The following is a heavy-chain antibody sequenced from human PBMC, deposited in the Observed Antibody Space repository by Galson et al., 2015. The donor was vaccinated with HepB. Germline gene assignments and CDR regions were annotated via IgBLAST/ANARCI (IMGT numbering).Heavy chain of an antibody. Sequence: SLRLSCAVSGFTFSSYAMHWVRQAPGKGLEYVSAINRNGGRTYYADSVKGRFTVSRDNSKNTVYLQMSSLRAEDTAVYYCVKDPGSSSWWGGYFDYWGQGTLVTVSS. D-gene: IGHD6-13*01. CDR1: GFTFSSYA. CDR3: VKDPGSSSWWGGYFDY. J-gene: IGHJ4*02. V-gene: IGHV3-64D*06. CDR2: INRNGGRT.